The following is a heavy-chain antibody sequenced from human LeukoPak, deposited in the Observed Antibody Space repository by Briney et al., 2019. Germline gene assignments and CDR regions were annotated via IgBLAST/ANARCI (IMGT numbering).Heavy chain of an antibody. Sequence: GGSLRLSCAASGFTFSSYSMNWVRQAPGKGLEWVSYISSSSSYIYYADSVKGRFTISRDNAKNSLYLQMNSPRAEDTAVYYCARVGYDSSGYGGYFDYWGQGTLVTVSS. D-gene: IGHD3-22*01. CDR2: ISSSSSYI. CDR1: GFTFSSYS. J-gene: IGHJ4*02. CDR3: ARVGYDSSGYGGYFDY. V-gene: IGHV3-21*05.